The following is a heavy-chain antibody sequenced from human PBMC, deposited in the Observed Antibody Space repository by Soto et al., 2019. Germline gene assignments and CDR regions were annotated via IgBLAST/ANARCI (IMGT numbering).Heavy chain of an antibody. Sequence: PGESLKISWKGSGYSFTSYWIGWLRQMPGKGLDCMGIIPPGHSDQRYSPSFQGQVTTSADKSISTAYLKWSSLKAPHTAMYYRANAGARIEDAFDIWGQGTMVTVSS. V-gene: IGHV5-51*01. CDR1: GYSFTSYW. D-gene: IGHD2-8*02. J-gene: IGHJ3*02. CDR3: ANAGARIEDAFDI. CDR2: IPPGHSDQ.